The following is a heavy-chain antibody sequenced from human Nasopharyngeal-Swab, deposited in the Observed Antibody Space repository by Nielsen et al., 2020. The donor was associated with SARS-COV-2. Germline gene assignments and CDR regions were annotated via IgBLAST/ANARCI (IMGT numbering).Heavy chain of an antibody. V-gene: IGHV3-23*01. D-gene: IGHD3-10*01. CDR2: ISGSGGST. CDR3: TRPEGGRGVAQTDYYYYYMDV. Sequence: GESLKISCAASGFTFSSYAMSWVRQAPGKGLEWVSAISGSGGSTYYADSVKGRFTISRDNSKNTLYLQMNSLKTEDTAVYYCTRPEGGRGVAQTDYYYYYMDVWGKGTTVTVSS. CDR1: GFTFSSYA. J-gene: IGHJ6*03.